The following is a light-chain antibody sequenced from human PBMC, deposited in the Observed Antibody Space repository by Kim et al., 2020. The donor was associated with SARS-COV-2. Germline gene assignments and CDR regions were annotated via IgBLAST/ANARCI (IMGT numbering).Light chain of an antibody. J-gene: IGKJ4*01. V-gene: IGKV1-5*03. CDR2: KAS. Sequence: SASVGDRVTITCRASQTIYSWLAWYQQKPGKAPKLLIHKASTLERGVPSTFSGSGSETELTLTISSLQPDDFATYYCHQYHTYPFTFGGGTKLEI. CDR3: HQYHTYPFT. CDR1: QTIYSW.